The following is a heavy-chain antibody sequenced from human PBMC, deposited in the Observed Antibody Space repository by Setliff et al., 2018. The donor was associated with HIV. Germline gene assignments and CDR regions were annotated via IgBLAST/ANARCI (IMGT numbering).Heavy chain of an antibody. Sequence: GGSLRLSCATSGFTFTSFGMSWVRQAPGKGLEWVSTVSGRGAATYYADSVKGRFTISRDTSETTLFLEMNSLRAEDTAVYYCAKDPCSGGSCYSGQFDYWGQGTLVTVSS. CDR1: GFTFTSFG. D-gene: IGHD2-15*01. J-gene: IGHJ4*02. CDR2: VSGRGAAT. V-gene: IGHV3-23*01. CDR3: AKDPCSGGSCYSGQFDY.